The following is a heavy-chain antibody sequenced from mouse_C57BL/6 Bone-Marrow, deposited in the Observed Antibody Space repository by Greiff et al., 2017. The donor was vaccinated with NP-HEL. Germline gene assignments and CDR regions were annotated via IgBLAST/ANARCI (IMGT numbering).Heavy chain of an antibody. D-gene: IGHD2-2*01. CDR3: VSTMVTTPWFAY. Sequence: EVQLKQSGAELVKPGASVKLSCTASGFNIKDYNMHWVKQRTEQGLEWIGRIDTEDGETKYAPKFQGKATITADTSSNTAYLQLSSLTSEDTTFYYCVSTMVTTPWFAYWGQGTLVTVSA. V-gene: IGHV14-2*01. CDR1: GFNIKDYN. J-gene: IGHJ3*01. CDR2: IDTEDGET.